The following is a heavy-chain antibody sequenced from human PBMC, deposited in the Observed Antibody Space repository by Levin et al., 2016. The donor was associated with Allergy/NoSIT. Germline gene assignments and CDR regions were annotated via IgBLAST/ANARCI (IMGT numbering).Heavy chain of an antibody. CDR1: GFPFENFD. V-gene: IGHV3-13*04. J-gene: IGHJ2*01. CDR3: ARVRYYQDWYFDL. CDR2: IGASGTAGDT. D-gene: IGHD3-10*01. Sequence: GESLKISCAASGFPFENFDMHWVRQSTGGGLEWVSAIGASGTAGDTYYSDSAKGRFTISRDNANDSLYLQLNSLRAGDTAVYYCARVRYYQDWYFDLWGRGTLVTVSS.